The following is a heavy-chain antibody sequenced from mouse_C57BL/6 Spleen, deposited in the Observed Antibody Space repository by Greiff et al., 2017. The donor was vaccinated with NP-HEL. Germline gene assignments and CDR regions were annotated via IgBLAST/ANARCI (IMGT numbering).Heavy chain of an antibody. Sequence: EVQGVESGGGLVQPGGSLKLSCAASGFTFSDYGMAWVRQAPRKGPEWVAFISNLAYCIYYAATVTGRFTISRENAKNTLYLEMSSLRSEDTAMYYCARGDPYAMDYWGQGTSVTVAS. D-gene: IGHD3-3*01. CDR2: ISNLAYCI. CDR3: ARGDPYAMDY. J-gene: IGHJ4*01. CDR1: GFTFSDYG. V-gene: IGHV5-15*01.